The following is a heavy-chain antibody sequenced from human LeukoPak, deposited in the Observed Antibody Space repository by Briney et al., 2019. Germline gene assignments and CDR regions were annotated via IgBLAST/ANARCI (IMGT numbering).Heavy chain of an antibody. J-gene: IGHJ5*02. CDR3: ASDPYYYDSSGYNWFDP. Sequence: GASVKVSCKASVGTFSSYAISWVRQAPGQGLEWMGGIIPIFGTANYAQKFQGRVTITADESTSTAYMELSSLRSEDTAVYYCASDPYYYDSSGYNWFDPWGQGTLVTVSS. D-gene: IGHD3-22*01. CDR2: IIPIFGTA. V-gene: IGHV1-69*01. CDR1: VGTFSSYA.